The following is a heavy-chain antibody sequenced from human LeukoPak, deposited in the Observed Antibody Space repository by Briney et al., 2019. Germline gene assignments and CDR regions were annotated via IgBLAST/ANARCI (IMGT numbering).Heavy chain of an antibody. CDR2: IKQDGSEK. D-gene: IGHD7-27*01. CDR1: GFSFSGYG. V-gene: IGHV3-7*01. CDR3: ARDSLINWGPGYYYYGMDV. J-gene: IGHJ6*02. Sequence: PGGSLRLSCAASGFSFSGYGMTWVRQAPGKGLEWVANIKQDGSEKYYVDSVKGRFTISRDNAKNTLYLQINSLRAEDTAVYYCARDSLINWGPGYYYYGMDVWGQGTTVTVSS.